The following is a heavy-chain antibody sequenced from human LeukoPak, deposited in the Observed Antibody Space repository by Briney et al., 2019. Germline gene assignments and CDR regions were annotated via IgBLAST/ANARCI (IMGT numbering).Heavy chain of an antibody. CDR1: GYTFTGYY. CDR3: VRDAGVVVPAASY. D-gene: IGHD2-2*01. J-gene: IGHJ4*02. Sequence: ASVKVSCKASGYTFTGYYMHWVRQAPGQGLEWMGWINPNSGGTNYAQKFQGRVTMTRDTSISTAYMELSRLRSDDTAVYYCVRDAGVVVPAASYWGQGTLVTVSS. V-gene: IGHV1-2*02. CDR2: INPNSGGT.